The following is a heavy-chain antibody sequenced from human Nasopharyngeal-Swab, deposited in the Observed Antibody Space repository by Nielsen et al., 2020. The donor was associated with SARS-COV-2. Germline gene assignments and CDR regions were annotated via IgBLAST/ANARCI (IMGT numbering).Heavy chain of an antibody. Sequence: GESLKISCAASGFIVSSNYMNWVRQAPGKGLEWVSVIYPGGSTYYADSVKGRFTISRDNSKNTLYLQMNGLRAEDTAVYYCARVRHSINWYDYWGQGTPVTVSS. CDR1: GFIVSSNY. CDR3: ARVRHSINWYDY. J-gene: IGHJ5*01. CDR2: IYPGGST. D-gene: IGHD3-3*02. V-gene: IGHV3-66*01.